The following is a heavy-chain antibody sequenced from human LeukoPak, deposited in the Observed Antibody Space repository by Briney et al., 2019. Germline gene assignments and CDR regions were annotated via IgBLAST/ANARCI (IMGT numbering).Heavy chain of an antibody. CDR3: ARDGSGYSNT. J-gene: IGHJ4*02. D-gene: IGHD3-10*01. CDR2: MKPDGGEK. V-gene: IGHV3-7*01. Sequence: PGGSLRLSCAASGFTFSNSWMSWLRQAPGKGLEWVANMKPDGGEKYYLGSVGGRFTISRDNAKNSLHLQMNSLRVEDTAVYFCARDGSGYSNTWGRGTLVTVSS. CDR1: GFTFSNSW.